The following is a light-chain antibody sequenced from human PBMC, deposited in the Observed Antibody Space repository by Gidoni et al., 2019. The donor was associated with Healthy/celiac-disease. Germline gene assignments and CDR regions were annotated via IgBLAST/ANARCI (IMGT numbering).Light chain of an antibody. J-gene: IGKJ5*01. Sequence: DVVMTQSPLALPVTLGQPASISCSSSQHLVYSDVNTYLNWFQQRPGQSPRRLIYKVSNRDAGVPDRFSGSGSGTDFTLKISRVEAEDVGVYYCMQGTHFGQXTRLEIK. CDR2: KVS. CDR3: MQGTH. CDR1: QHLVYSDVNTY. V-gene: IGKV2-30*01.